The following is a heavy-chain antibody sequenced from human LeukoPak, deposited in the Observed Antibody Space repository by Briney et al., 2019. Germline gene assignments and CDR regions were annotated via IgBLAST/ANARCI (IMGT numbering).Heavy chain of an antibody. CDR3: ARRNYYYTSGTYPPAFDY. D-gene: IGHD3-10*01. J-gene: IGHJ4*02. CDR2: IYPGDSDT. CDR1: GYSFSSYW. V-gene: IGHV5-51*01. Sequence: GESLKISCEGSGYSFSSYWIGWVRQMPGKGLEWMGIIYPGDSDTRYSPSFQGQVTFSADKSISTAYVQWSSLKASDTAMYYCARRNYYYTSGTYPPAFDYWGQGTLVTVSS.